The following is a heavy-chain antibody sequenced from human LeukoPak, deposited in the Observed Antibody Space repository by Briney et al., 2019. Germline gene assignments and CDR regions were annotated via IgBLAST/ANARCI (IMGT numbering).Heavy chain of an antibody. J-gene: IGHJ4*01. CDR1: GGSINGYY. Sequence: PSETLSLTCTVSGGSINGYYWSWIRQPPGRGLEWIAYIYYSGTTKYNPALQSRVTISVDTSNNQFSLKLSSVTAADTAVYYCARHGGSYFPYWGQEPWSPSPQ. CDR2: IYYSGTT. V-gene: IGHV4-59*08. CDR3: ARHGGSYFPY. D-gene: IGHD1-26*01.